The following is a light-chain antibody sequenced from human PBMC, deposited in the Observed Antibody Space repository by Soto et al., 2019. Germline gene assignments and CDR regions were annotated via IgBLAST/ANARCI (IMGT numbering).Light chain of an antibody. V-gene: IGLV2-14*01. CDR2: MVS. Sequence: QSALAQPTSVSGSLGQSIAISCTGTSSDVGGYDYVSWHQQHPGKAPKVLISMVSNRPSGVSNRFSGSKSGNTASLTVSGLQADDEADYYCCSYAGSNNYYLFGPGTKLTVL. CDR1: SSDVGGYDY. CDR3: CSYAGSNNYYL. J-gene: IGLJ1*01.